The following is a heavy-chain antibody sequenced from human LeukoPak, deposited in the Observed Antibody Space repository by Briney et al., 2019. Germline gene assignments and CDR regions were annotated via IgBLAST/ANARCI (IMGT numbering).Heavy chain of an antibody. J-gene: IGHJ4*02. V-gene: IGHV3-48*01. CDR3: AREGTSWYSDY. D-gene: IGHD2-2*01. CDR2: ISTRSRTI. CDR1: GFTFSDYS. Sequence: GGSLRLSCAASGFTFSDYSMNWVRQAPGKGLEWVSYISTRSRTIYYADSVKGRFTISRDNAKNSLYLQMNSLRAEDTAVYYCAREGTSWYSDYWGQGTLVTVSS.